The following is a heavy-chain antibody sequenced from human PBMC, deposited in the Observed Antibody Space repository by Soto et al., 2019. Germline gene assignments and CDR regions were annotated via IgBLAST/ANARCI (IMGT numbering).Heavy chain of an antibody. CDR1: GGTFRSYT. J-gene: IGHJ4*02. Sequence: SVKVSCKASGGTFRSYTISWVRQAPGQGLEWMGRIIPILGIANYAQKFQGRVTISADKSTNTVYMEVSSLISDDTAVYYCAKGEAVVAADYWGQGTLVTVSS. CDR2: IIPILGIA. D-gene: IGHD2-15*01. V-gene: IGHV1-69*02. CDR3: AKGEAVVAADY.